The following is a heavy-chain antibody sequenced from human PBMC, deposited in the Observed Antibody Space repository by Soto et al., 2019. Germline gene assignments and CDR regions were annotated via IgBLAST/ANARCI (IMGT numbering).Heavy chain of an antibody. V-gene: IGHV3-30*18. CDR1: GFTFSSYG. J-gene: IGHJ4*02. CDR3: AKDRWRELLTYGVY. Sequence: QVQLVESGGGVVQPGRSLRLSCAASGFTFSSYGMHWVRQAPGKGLEWVAVISYDGSKKYYADSVKGRFTISRDNSKNTLYLQMNSLRAEDTAVYYCAKDRWRELLTYGVYWGQGTLVTVSS. D-gene: IGHD1-26*01. CDR2: ISYDGSKK.